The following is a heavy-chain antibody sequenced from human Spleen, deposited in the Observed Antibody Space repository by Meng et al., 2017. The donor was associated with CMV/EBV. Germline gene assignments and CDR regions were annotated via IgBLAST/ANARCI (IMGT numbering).Heavy chain of an antibody. CDR3: AREDEQQLPFDY. D-gene: IGHD6-13*01. CDR1: GGSISSGDYY. V-gene: IGHV4-39*07. J-gene: IGHJ4*02. CDR2: IYYSGST. Sequence: SETLSLTCTVSGGSISSGDYYWSWIRQPPGKGLEWIGSIYYSGSTYYNPSLKSRVTISVDTSKNQFSLKLSSVTAADTAVYYCAREDEQQLPFDYWGQGTLVTVSS.